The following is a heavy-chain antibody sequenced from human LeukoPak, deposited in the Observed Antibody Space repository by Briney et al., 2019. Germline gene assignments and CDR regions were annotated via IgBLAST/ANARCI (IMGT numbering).Heavy chain of an antibody. Sequence: KTSETLSLTCTVSGGSISSGGYYWSWIRQHPGKGLEWIGYIYYSGSTYYNPSLKSRVTISVDTSKNQFSLKLSSVTAADTAVYYCARGHNQLDGAFDIWGQGTMVTVSS. CDR3: ARGHNQLDGAFDI. V-gene: IGHV4-31*03. J-gene: IGHJ3*02. CDR2: IYYSGST. CDR1: GGSISSGGYY. D-gene: IGHD1-1*01.